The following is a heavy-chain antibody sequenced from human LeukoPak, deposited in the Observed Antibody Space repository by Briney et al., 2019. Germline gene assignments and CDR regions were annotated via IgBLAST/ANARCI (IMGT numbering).Heavy chain of an antibody. Sequence: SETLSLTCTVSGASVSATNHYWSWLRQHPGQGPEWIAYIYYDAGAYYNPSLESRVTISLDSSANQFSLGLSSVTAADTAVYYCATYYVGVGGRGHWGPGTLVTVSS. V-gene: IGHV4-31*03. CDR1: GASVSATNHY. D-gene: IGHD3-10*02. J-gene: IGHJ4*02. CDR2: IYYDAGA. CDR3: ATYYVGVGGRGH.